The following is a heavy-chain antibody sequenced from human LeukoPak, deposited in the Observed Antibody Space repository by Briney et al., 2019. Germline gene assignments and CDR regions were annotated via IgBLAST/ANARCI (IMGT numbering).Heavy chain of an antibody. Sequence: GGSLRLSCAASGFSFSFYWMHWVRQAPGKGLEWVAVISYDGSNKYYADSVKGRFTISRDNSKNTLYLQMNSLRAEDTAVYYCARGLTIVVVVAATPESWFDPWGQGTLVTVSS. CDR1: GFSFSFYW. V-gene: IGHV3-30*03. CDR2: ISYDGSNK. J-gene: IGHJ5*02. CDR3: ARGLTIVVVVAATPESWFDP. D-gene: IGHD2-15*01.